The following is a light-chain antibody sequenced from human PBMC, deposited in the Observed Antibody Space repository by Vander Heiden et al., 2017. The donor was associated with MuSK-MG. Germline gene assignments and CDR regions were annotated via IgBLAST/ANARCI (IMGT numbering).Light chain of an antibody. CDR2: AAS. CDR1: QGIRND. CDR3: RQDDNYPYT. J-gene: IGKJ2*01. Sequence: AIQMTQFPSSLSASVGDRVTITCRASQGIRNDLGWYQQKPGKAPKLLIYAASSLQSGVPSRFSGSGSRTDFTLTISSLQPEDFATYYCRQDDNYPYTVGQGTKLEIK. V-gene: IGKV1-6*01.